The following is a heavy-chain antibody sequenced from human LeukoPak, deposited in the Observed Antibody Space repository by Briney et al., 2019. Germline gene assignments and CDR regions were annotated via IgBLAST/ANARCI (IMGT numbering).Heavy chain of an antibody. CDR1: GYSFTSYW. D-gene: IGHD2-2*01. J-gene: IGHJ5*02. Sequence: GESLKISCKGSGYSFTSYWIGWVRQMPGKGLEWMGIIYPGDSDTRYSPSFQGQVTISADKSISTAYLQWSSLKASDTAMYYCARVGVPAATGGDWFDPWGQGTLVTVSS. V-gene: IGHV5-51*01. CDR3: ARVGVPAATGGDWFDP. CDR2: IYPGDSDT.